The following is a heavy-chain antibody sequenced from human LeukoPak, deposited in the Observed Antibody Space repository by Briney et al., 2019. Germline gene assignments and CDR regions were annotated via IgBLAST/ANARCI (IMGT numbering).Heavy chain of an antibody. CDR2: IYYRGST. Sequence: PSETLSLTCTVSGGSISTSTYFWGWIRQPPGKGLEWIGSIYYRGSTYYNPSLKSRVTISVDTSKNQFSLRLSSVTATETAVYYCARSYGGNLALCYWGQGILVTVSS. J-gene: IGHJ4*02. CDR1: GGSISTSTYF. V-gene: IGHV4-39*01. D-gene: IGHD4-23*01. CDR3: ARSYGGNLALCY.